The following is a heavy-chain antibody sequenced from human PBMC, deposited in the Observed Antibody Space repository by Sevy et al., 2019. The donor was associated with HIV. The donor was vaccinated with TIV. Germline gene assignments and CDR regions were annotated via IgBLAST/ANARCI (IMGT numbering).Heavy chain of an antibody. Sequence: GGSLRLSCAISGFTVNDKYIIWVRQAPGKGLEWVPVIFSSGSTYYADSAKGRFTISRDNSKNTVDLQRNSVRAEDTAVYYCVSLFLSYRSGWSYFDYWGQGTLVTVSS. CDR1: GFTVNDKY. CDR3: VSLFLSYRSGWSYFDY. V-gene: IGHV3-66*02. J-gene: IGHJ4*02. D-gene: IGHD6-19*01. CDR2: IFSSGST.